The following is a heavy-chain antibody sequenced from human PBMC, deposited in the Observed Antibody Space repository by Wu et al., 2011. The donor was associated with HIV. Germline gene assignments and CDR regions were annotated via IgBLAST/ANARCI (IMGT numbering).Heavy chain of an antibody. CDR2: SILVTLIP. J-gene: IGHJ3*02. CDR3: ARVDSSGWYKGAFDI. D-gene: IGHD6-19*01. Sequence: IGWVRQMPGKGLEWMGSSILVTLIPDTSPSFQGQVTISADKSISAAYLQWSSLKAADTAMYYCARVDSSGWYKGAFDIWGQGTLVTVSS. V-gene: IGHV5-51*01.